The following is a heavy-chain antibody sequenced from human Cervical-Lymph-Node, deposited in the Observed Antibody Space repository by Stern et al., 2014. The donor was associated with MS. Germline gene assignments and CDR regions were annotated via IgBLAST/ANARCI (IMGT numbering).Heavy chain of an antibody. V-gene: IGHV1-69*01. D-gene: IGHD1-26*01. CDR1: GGTFSSYA. CDR2: FLPIFGTA. CDR3: ARGELKEGLVRGMDV. Sequence: VQLVEPGPEVKKPGSSVKVSCKASGGTFSSYAISWVRQAPGKGLEWMGGFLPIFGTANYAQKVQGRVTITADESTSTAYMELSSLRSEDTAVYYCARGELKEGLVRGMDVWGQGTTVTVSS. J-gene: IGHJ6*02.